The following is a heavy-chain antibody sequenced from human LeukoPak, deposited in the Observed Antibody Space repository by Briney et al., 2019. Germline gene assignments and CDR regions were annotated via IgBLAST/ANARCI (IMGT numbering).Heavy chain of an antibody. V-gene: IGHV1-3*01. CDR3: ARLRDPPSSDDAFDI. CDR1: GYIFTSYY. Sequence: ASVKVSCKASGYIFTSYYMYWVRQAPGQGLEWMGWINAGNGNTKYSQKFQGRVTITRDTSASTAYMELSSLRSEDTAVYYCARLRDPPSSDDAFDIWGQGTMVTVSS. CDR2: INAGNGNT. D-gene: IGHD5-24*01. J-gene: IGHJ3*02.